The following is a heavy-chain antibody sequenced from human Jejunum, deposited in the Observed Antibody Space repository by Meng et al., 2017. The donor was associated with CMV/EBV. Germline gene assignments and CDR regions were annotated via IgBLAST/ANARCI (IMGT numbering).Heavy chain of an antibody. Sequence: DTFNTYHITWVQQASGQGLEWMGWMNPNNGNTDCAREFQGRLTLTRNTSINTLYMELTSLRSEDTAVYFCARGFRFGSGSQPSPLVYWGQGTLVTVSS. CDR3: ARGFRFGSGSQPSPLVY. V-gene: IGHV1-8*01. D-gene: IGHD3-3*01. CDR2: MNPNNGNT. CDR1: DTFNTYH. J-gene: IGHJ4*02.